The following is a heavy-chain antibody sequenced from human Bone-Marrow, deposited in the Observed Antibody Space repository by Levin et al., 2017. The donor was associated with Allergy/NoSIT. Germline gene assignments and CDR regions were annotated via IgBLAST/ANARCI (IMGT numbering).Heavy chain of an antibody. D-gene: IGHD4-17*01. CDR2: ISYDGSNK. CDR3: AKDLESYGDYDYYYYGMDV. Sequence: LSLTCAASGFTFSTYGIHWVRQAPGKGLEWVAVISYDGSNKQFADSVKGRFTISRDNSKNTLYLQMNSLRAEDTAVYYCAKDLESYGDYDYYYYGMDVWGQGTTVTVSS. CDR1: GFTFSTYG. V-gene: IGHV3-30*18. J-gene: IGHJ6*02.